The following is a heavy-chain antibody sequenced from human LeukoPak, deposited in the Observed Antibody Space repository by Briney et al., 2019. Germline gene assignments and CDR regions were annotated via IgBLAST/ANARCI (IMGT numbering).Heavy chain of an antibody. V-gene: IGHV7-4-1*02. CDR1: GYTFTTYA. Sequence: GASVKVSCKASGYTFTTYAMNWVRQAPGQGLEWRGWINTNTGNPTYAQGFTGRFVFSLGTSVSTAYLQISSLKAEDTAVYYCARELLITRTWFDPWGQGTLVTVSS. CDR3: ARELLITRTWFDP. J-gene: IGHJ5*02. CDR2: INTNTGNP. D-gene: IGHD3-22*01.